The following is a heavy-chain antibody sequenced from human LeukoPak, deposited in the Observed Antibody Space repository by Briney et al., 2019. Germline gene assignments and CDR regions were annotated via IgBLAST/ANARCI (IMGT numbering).Heavy chain of an antibody. CDR2: ITSSGTGT. V-gene: IGHV3-23*01. J-gene: IGHJ4*02. Sequence: PGGSLRLSCAASGFTFNIYAMSWVRQAPGKGLEWVSSITSSGTGTFYADSVKGRFTISRDNSESTLYLQMNSLRAEDTAVYYCARDSVTYYDFWSGYGENYFDYWGQGTLVTVSS. CDR1: GFTFNIYA. CDR3: ARDSVTYYDFWSGYGENYFDY. D-gene: IGHD3-3*01.